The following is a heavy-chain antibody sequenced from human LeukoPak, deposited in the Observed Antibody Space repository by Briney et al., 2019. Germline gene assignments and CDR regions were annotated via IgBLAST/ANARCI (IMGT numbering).Heavy chain of an antibody. J-gene: IGHJ5*02. CDR2: IYYSGST. D-gene: IGHD3-22*01. V-gene: IGHV4-39*01. CDR1: GGSISSSSYY. Sequence: PSETLSLTCTVSGGSISSSSYYWGWIRQPPGKGLEWIGSIYYSGSTYYNPSLKSRVTISVDTSKNQFSLKLSSVTAADTAVYYCARHRLLRYYYDSSGYYAKAPGLNGYNWFDPWGQGTLVTVSS. CDR3: ARHRLLRYYYDSSGYYAKAPGLNGYNWFDP.